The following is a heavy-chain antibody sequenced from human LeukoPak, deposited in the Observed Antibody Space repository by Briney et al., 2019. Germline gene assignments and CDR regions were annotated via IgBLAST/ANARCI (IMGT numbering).Heavy chain of an antibody. D-gene: IGHD3-22*01. V-gene: IGHV4-61*02. CDR1: GGSISSGSYY. CDR2: IYTSGST. CDR3: ATSYSTYYYDSSGYYYVG. J-gene: IGHJ4*02. Sequence: TSRTLSLTCTVSGGSISSGSYYWSWIRQPAGKGLEWIGRIYTSGSTNYNPSLKSRVTISVDTSKNQFSLKLSSVTAADTAVYYCATSYSTYYYDSSGYYYVGWGQGTLVTVSS.